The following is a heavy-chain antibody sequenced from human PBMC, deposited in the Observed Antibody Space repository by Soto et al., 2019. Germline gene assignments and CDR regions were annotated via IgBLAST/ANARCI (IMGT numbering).Heavy chain of an antibody. CDR3: ARVGATPLHYFDS. J-gene: IGHJ4*02. V-gene: IGHV5-10-1*01. CDR1: GYRFTSYW. Sequence: GESLKISCQVSGYRFTSYWLTWVRQVPGKGLECLGRIEPRDSYTNYSPSFQGHVTISVDKSINTAYLQWNSLKASDTAIYYCARVGATPLHYFDSWGQGTLVTVSS. CDR2: IEPRDSYT. D-gene: IGHD1-26*01.